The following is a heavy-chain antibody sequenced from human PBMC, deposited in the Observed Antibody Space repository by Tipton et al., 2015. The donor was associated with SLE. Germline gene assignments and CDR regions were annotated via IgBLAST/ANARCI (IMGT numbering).Heavy chain of an antibody. J-gene: IGHJ4*02. Sequence: QSGPEVKKPGSSVKVSCRASGGSFSDYTISWVRQAPGQGLEWMGRIILILGETNYAQKFQGRVTISADKSTSTTYMELSSLGSEDTALYYCAAYINDPAYWGQGTLVTVSS. CDR1: GGSFSDYT. CDR3: AAYINDPAY. D-gene: IGHD1-1*01. CDR2: IILILGET. V-gene: IGHV1-69*02.